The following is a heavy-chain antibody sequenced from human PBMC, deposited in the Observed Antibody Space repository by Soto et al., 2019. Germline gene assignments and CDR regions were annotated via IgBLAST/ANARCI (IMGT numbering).Heavy chain of an antibody. D-gene: IGHD6-13*01. J-gene: IGHJ4*02. CDR1: GGSFSSYY. CDR3: ARALSSAAGLYFDF. Sequence: PSETLSLTCAVYGGSFSSYYWSWIRQPAGKGMEWIGRIHTTDGTNYNPSLKSRVTMSIDTSNNQFSLKLSSLTAADTAVYYCARALSSAAGLYFDFWGQGTLVTVSS. V-gene: IGHV4-59*10. CDR2: IHTTDGT.